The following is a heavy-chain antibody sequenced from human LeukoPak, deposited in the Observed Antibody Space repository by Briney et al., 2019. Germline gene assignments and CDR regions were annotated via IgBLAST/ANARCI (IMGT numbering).Heavy chain of an antibody. CDR2: ISSSSSTM. D-gene: IGHD3-16*01. Sequence: PGGSLRLSCAASGFTFSSYSMNWVRQAPGKGLAGVSYISSSSSTMAYAGCVKGRFTISRDSAKNALYLQMNSLRADDTAVYYCTRDQGWGERWFDPWGQGTLVTVSS. J-gene: IGHJ5*02. CDR3: TRDQGWGERWFDP. CDR1: GFTFSSYS. V-gene: IGHV3-48*01.